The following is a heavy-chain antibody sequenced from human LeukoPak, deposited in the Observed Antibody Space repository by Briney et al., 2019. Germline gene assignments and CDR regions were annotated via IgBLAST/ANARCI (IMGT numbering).Heavy chain of an antibody. CDR1: GFTFSSYA. J-gene: IGHJ4*02. CDR3: ARPKYYYDSSGYLHY. D-gene: IGHD3-22*01. CDR2: ISYDGSNK. V-gene: IGHV3-30-3*01. Sequence: GSLRLSCAASGFTFSSYAMHWVRQAPGKGLEWVAVISYDGSNKYYADSVKGRFTISRDNSKNTLYLQMNSLRAEDTAVYYCARPKYYYDSSGYLHYWGQGTLVTVSS.